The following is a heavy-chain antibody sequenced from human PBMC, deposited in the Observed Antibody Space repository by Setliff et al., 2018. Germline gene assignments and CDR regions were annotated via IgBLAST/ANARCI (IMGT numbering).Heavy chain of an antibody. CDR3: ARDATYYDFWSDYSPDAFDI. D-gene: IGHD3-3*01. CDR2: ISSSSSYI. V-gene: IGHV3-21*01. Sequence: LRLSCAASGFTFSSYWMSWVRQAPGKGLEWVSSISSSSSYIYYADSVKGRFTISRDNAKNSLYLQMNSLRAEDTAMYYCARDATYYDFWSDYSPDAFDIWGQGTMVT. J-gene: IGHJ3*02. CDR1: GFTFSSYW.